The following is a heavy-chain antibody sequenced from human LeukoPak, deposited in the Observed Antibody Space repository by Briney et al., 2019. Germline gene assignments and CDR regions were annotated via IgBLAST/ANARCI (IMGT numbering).Heavy chain of an antibody. CDR3: ARGDGYGMDV. V-gene: IGHV3-74*01. Sequence: GGPLRLSCAASGFTFRSCWMHWVRQAPGKGLAWVSRINSDGSSTTYADSVKGRFTISRDNAKNTLYLQMNSLRAEDTAVYYCARGDGYGMDVWGQGTTVTVPS. D-gene: IGHD2-8*01. CDR2: INSDGSST. CDR1: GFTFRSCW. J-gene: IGHJ6*02.